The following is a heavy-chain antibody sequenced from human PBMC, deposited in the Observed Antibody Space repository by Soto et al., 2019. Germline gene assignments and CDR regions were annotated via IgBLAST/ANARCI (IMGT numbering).Heavy chain of an antibody. J-gene: IGHJ6*03. D-gene: IGHD3-10*01. CDR3: ARGLILWFGELSRRGGYYYYVDV. CDR1: GGSFSGYQ. Sequence: QVQLQQWGAGLLKPSEPLSLTCAVYGGSFSGYQWSWIRQTPGKGLEWIGEINDSGNINYNPSLKSRVTILVDTAKKQISLKLSSVTAADTAVYYCARGLILWFGELSRRGGYYYYVDVWGKGTTVTVSS. CDR2: INDSGNI. V-gene: IGHV4-34*01.